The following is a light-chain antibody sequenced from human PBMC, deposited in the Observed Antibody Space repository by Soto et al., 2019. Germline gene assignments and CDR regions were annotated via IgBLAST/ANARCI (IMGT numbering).Light chain of an antibody. Sequence: QSALTQPPSASGSPGQSVTISCTGTSSDVGDYNYVSWYQQHPGKAPKLMIYEVSERPSGVPDRFSGSKSSNTASLTVSGLQAEDEADYYCSSYAGSNNFVFGTGTKVTVL. J-gene: IGLJ1*01. V-gene: IGLV2-8*01. CDR1: SSDVGDYNY. CDR3: SSYAGSNNFV. CDR2: EVS.